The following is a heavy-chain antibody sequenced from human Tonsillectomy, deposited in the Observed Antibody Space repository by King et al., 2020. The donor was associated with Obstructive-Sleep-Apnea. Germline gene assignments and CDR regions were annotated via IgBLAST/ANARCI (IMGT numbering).Heavy chain of an antibody. CDR1: GFTFKAVW. CDR3: VRDRLGHLFEGFDI. D-gene: IGHD3-10*01. J-gene: IGHJ3*02. V-gene: IGHV3-7*01. Sequence: VQLVESGGGVVQPGWSLKLSCSAAGFTFKAVWMSWVRQAPGTGLEWVANIKQDGSEEYYLDAVKGRFTISIDKSNNSLFLQMNSLRAEDTAVYFCVRDRLGHLFEGFDIWGQGTMVTVSS. CDR2: IKQDGSEE.